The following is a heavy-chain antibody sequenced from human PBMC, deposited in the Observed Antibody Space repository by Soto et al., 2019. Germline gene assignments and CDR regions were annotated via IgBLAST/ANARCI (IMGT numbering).Heavy chain of an antibody. V-gene: IGHV3-30*18. D-gene: IGHD1-1*01. Sequence: GGCLRVSCVSAGVAFSGFVIDWVRQAPGKGLEWVAFISHDGSKKKFVDSVKGRFTISRDDSGNTLYLQMNSLRADDTAVYFCAKDWNDANYDYGTDVWGQGTTVTVSS. J-gene: IGHJ6*02. CDR3: AKDWNDANYDYGTDV. CDR2: ISHDGSKK. CDR1: GVAFSGFV.